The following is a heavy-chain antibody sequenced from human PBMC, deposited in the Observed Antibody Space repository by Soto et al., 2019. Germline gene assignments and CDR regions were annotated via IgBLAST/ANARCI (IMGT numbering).Heavy chain of an antibody. V-gene: IGHV3-30*03. CDR1: GFTFTNYA. D-gene: IGHD3-22*01. CDR2: ILSDGNTK. Sequence: VQLLESGGGLVQPGGSLRLSCVASGFTFTNYAMSWVRQAPGKGLEWVALILSDGNTKYYADSVKGRLTISRDNSENTVFLQMNSLRAEDTAVYYCARGVMGISYESSGFEYWGQGALVTVSS. CDR3: ARGVMGISYESSGFEY. J-gene: IGHJ4*02.